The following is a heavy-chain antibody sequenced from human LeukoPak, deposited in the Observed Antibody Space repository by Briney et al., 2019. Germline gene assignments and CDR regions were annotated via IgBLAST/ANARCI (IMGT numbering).Heavy chain of an antibody. V-gene: IGHV3-23*01. CDR3: AKETDVGYYDSGRKYFDY. D-gene: IGHD3-10*01. CDR2: ISGSGGST. Sequence: GGSLRLSCAASGFTFSSYSMNWVRQAPGKGLEWVSAISGSGGSTYYADSVKGRFTISRDNSKNTLYLQVNSLRAEDTAVYYCAKETDVGYYDSGRKYFDYWGQGTLVTVSS. CDR1: GFTFSSYS. J-gene: IGHJ4*02.